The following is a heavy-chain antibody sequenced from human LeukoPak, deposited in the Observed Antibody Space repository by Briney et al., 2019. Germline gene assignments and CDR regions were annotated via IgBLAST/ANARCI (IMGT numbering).Heavy chain of an antibody. J-gene: IGHJ4*02. CDR1: GFTFDDYT. V-gene: IGHV3-43*01. CDR3: AKDMSMGAMVRGVTSFDY. Sequence: PGGSPRLSCAASGFTFDDYTMHWVRQAPGKGLEWASLISWDGGSTYYADSVKGRFTISRDNSKNSLYLQMNSLRTEDTALYYCAKDMSMGAMVRGVTSFDYWGQGTLVTVSS. D-gene: IGHD3-10*01. CDR2: ISWDGGST.